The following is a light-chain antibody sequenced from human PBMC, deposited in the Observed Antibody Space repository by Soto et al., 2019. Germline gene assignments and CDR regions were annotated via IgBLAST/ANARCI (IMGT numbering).Light chain of an antibody. CDR2: GAS. CDR1: QSVAGN. V-gene: IGKV3-15*01. J-gene: IGKJ4*01. CDR3: QQYNNWPLT. Sequence: EIVMTQSPATLSVSPGERATLSCRASQSVAGNLAWYQQKTGQAPRLLMYGASTRATGIPARFGGSGSGTEFTLTISSLQSEDFGVYYCQQYNNWPLTFGGGTKVEIK.